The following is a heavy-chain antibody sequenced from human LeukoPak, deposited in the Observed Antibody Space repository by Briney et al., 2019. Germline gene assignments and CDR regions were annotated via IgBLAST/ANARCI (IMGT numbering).Heavy chain of an antibody. CDR1: GGSISSYY. CDR3: AREGYDSSGIDY. J-gene: IGHJ4*02. D-gene: IGHD3-22*01. Sequence: SETLSLTCTVSGGSISSYYWSWIRQPPGKGLEWIGYIYYSGSTNYNPSLKSRVTISVDTSKSQFSLKLSSVTAADTAVYYCAREGYDSSGIDYWGQGTLVTVSS. CDR2: IYYSGST. V-gene: IGHV4-59*01.